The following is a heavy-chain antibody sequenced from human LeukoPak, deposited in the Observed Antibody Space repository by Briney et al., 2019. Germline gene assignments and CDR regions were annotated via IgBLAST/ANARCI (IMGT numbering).Heavy chain of an antibody. V-gene: IGHV4-59*01. Sequence: SETLSLTCAVSGGSINNYYWSWIRQPPGKGLEWIGYIYYSGSTNYNPSLKSRVTISVDTSKNQFSLKLSSVTAADTAVYYCARLEYSSSWYYFDYWGQGTLVTVSS. J-gene: IGHJ4*02. D-gene: IGHD6-13*01. CDR3: ARLEYSSSWYYFDY. CDR1: GGSINNYY. CDR2: IYYSGST.